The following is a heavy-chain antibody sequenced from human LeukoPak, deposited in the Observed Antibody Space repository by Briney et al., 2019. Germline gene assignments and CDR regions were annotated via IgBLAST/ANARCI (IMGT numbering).Heavy chain of an antibody. CDR2: INPNSGGT. Sequence: ASVKVSCKASGYTFTGYYMHWVRQAPGQGLEWMGWINPNSGGTNYAQKFQGRVTMTRDTSISTAYMELSRLRSDDTAVYYCARDRGYCNYFDYWGQGTLVTVSS. CDR1: GYTFTGYY. CDR3: ARDRGYCNYFDY. V-gene: IGHV1-2*02. D-gene: IGHD1-26*01. J-gene: IGHJ4*02.